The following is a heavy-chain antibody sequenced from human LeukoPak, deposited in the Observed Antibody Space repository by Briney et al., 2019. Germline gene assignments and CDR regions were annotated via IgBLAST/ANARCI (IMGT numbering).Heavy chain of an antibody. CDR1: GYTFTGYY. V-gene: IGHV1-2*02. Sequence: GASVKVSCKASGYTFTGYYIHWVRQAPGHGLEWLGWMNPNSGDTNFAQKFQGRVTMTVDTSMSTAFMELSRLTSDDTAVLFCARDFCSGGRCYGYFDYWGQGTLVTVSS. D-gene: IGHD2-15*01. J-gene: IGHJ4*02. CDR3: ARDFCSGGRCYGYFDY. CDR2: MNPNSGDT.